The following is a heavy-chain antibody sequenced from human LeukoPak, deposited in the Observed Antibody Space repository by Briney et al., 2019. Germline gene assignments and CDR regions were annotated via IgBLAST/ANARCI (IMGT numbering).Heavy chain of an antibody. D-gene: IGHD2/OR15-2a*01. V-gene: IGHV4-38-2*02. CDR2: VYPSGSA. CDR3: ARVHRDIIIHPAGVGLEGFDP. J-gene: IGHJ5*02. CDR1: GYSISRGYY. Sequence: PSETLSLTCTVSGYSISRGYYWGWIRQPPGRGLEWIGSVYPSGSAYYSPSLQSRVTISIDISKNQFSLKLTSVTAADTAVYYCARVHRDIIIHPAGVGLEGFDPWGPGSLVTVSS.